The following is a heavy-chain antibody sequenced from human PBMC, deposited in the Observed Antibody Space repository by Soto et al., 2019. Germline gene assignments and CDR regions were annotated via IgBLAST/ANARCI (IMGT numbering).Heavy chain of an antibody. CDR3: ARGWYYYYGMDV. CDR2: IYSGGST. CDR1: GFTVSSNY. V-gene: IGHV3-53*04. D-gene: IGHD6-13*01. J-gene: IGHJ6*02. Sequence: EVQLVESGGGLVQPGGSLRLSCAASGFTVSSNYMSWVRQAPGKGLEWVSVIYSGGSTYYADSVKGRFTISRHNSTNTLYLQMNSLRAEDTAVYYCARGWYYYYGMDVWGQGTTVTVSS.